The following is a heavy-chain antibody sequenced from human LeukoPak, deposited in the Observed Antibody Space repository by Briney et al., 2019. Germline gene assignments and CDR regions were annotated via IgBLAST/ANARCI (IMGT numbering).Heavy chain of an antibody. CDR2: IYHSGST. D-gene: IGHD6-25*01. CDR3: ARWTRLRLDGFDI. J-gene: IGHJ3*02. CDR1: GGSISSSNW. V-gene: IGHV4-4*02. Sequence: PSKTLSLTCAVSGGSISSSNWWSWVRQPPGQGLEWIGEIYHSGSTNYNPSLKSRVTISVDKSKNQFSLKLSSVTAADTAVYYCARWTRLRLDGFDIWGQGTMVTVSS.